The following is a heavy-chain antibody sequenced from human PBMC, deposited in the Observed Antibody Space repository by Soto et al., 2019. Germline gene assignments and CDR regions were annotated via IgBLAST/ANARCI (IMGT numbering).Heavy chain of an antibody. Sequence: PSETLSLTCTVSGGSISSGNYYWSWIRQHPGKGLEWIGYIYYSGSTYYNPSLKSRVTVSLDTSQNQFSLRLSSVTAADTAVYYCAKRHAVAGYFDFWGQGTLVTVSS. CDR2: IYYSGST. D-gene: IGHD6-19*01. J-gene: IGHJ4*02. V-gene: IGHV4-31*03. CDR1: GGSISSGNYY. CDR3: AKRHAVAGYFDF.